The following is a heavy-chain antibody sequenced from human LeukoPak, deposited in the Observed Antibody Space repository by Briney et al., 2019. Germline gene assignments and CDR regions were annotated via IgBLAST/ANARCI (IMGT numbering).Heavy chain of an antibody. Sequence: PSETLSLTCTVSGGSISSGPYYWGWIRQPPGKGLEWIGNIYYGENTYYNPSLKSRVTMSVDTSKNQFSLKLSSVTAADTAVYYCARDKYYYDSSGYYYFDYWGQGTLVTVSS. CDR2: IYYGENT. CDR1: GGSISSGPYY. J-gene: IGHJ4*02. D-gene: IGHD3-22*01. CDR3: ARDKYYYDSSGYYYFDY. V-gene: IGHV4-39*07.